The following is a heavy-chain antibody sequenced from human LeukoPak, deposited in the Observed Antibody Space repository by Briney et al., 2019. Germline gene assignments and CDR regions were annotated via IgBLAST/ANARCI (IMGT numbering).Heavy chain of an antibody. V-gene: IGHV5-10-1*01. CDR2: FDPSDSYT. CDR1: GYSFTSYW. CDR3: ARLSSGGRLSRNNWFDP. J-gene: IGHJ5*02. Sequence: GESLKISCKGSGYSFTSYWISWWGQMPGKGLEWMGGFDPSDSYTNYSPSFQGHVTISADKSISTAYLQWSSLKASDTAMYYCARLSSGGRLSRNNWFDPWGQGTLVTVSS. D-gene: IGHD2-15*01.